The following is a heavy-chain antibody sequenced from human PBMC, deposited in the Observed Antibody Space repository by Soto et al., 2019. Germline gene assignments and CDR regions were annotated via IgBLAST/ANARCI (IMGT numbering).Heavy chain of an antibody. Sequence: QVQLVQSGAEVKNPGASVKVSCKASGYTFTRYGIGWARQAPGQGLEWMGWINTYNGNTNYAQNVQGRVHLTTDPSTSTAYMELRSLRSNDTAIYYCAMVDVYVTPSPQDVWGQGTTVIVSS. CDR1: GYTFTRYG. V-gene: IGHV1-18*01. CDR3: AMVDVYVTPSPQDV. J-gene: IGHJ6*02. D-gene: IGHD3-16*01. CDR2: INTYNGNT.